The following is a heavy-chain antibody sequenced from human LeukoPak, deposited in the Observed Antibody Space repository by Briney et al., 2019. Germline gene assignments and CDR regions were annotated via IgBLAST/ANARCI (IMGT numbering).Heavy chain of an antibody. Sequence: GSVKVSCKASGYTLTSYYMHWVRQAPGQGLEWMGIINPSGGSTSYAQKFQGRVTMTRDTSTSTVYMELSSLRSEDTAVYYCARSGLEYDAFDIWGQGTMVTVSS. D-gene: IGHD1-14*01. CDR3: ARSGLEYDAFDI. V-gene: IGHV1-46*01. J-gene: IGHJ3*02. CDR1: GYTLTSYY. CDR2: INPSGGST.